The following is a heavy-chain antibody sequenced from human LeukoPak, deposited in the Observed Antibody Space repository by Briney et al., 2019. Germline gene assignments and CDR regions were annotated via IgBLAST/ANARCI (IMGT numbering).Heavy chain of an antibody. CDR3: ARVDSSGWPYYFDY. J-gene: IGHJ4*02. D-gene: IGHD6-19*01. V-gene: IGHV4-59*01. Sequence: SETLSLXCTVSGGSSSSYYWSWIRQPPGKGLEWIGYIYYSGSTNYNPSLKSRVTISVDTSRNQFSLKLSSATAADTAVYYCARVDSSGWPYYFDYWGQGTLVTVSS. CDR2: IYYSGST. CDR1: GGSSSSYY.